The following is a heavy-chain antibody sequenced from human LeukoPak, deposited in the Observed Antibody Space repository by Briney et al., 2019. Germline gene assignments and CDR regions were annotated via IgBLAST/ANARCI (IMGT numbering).Heavy chain of an antibody. V-gene: IGHV3-74*01. Sequence: GGSLRLSCAASGFTFSSYWMHWVRQTPGKGLVCVSRINSAGSSTDYADSVKGRSTISRDNAKNTLYLQVNSLRAEDMAVYYCVRGSNDWIGMDVWGQGTTVTVSS. CDR3: VRGSNDWIGMDV. J-gene: IGHJ6*02. CDR2: INSAGSST. D-gene: IGHD3-9*01. CDR1: GFTFSSYW.